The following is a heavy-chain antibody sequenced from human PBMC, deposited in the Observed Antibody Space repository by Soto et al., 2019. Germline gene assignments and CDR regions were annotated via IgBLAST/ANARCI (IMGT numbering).Heavy chain of an antibody. V-gene: IGHV3-11*01. CDR3: ARVARAARLFDY. CDR1: GFTFSDFY. CDR2: ISSSGSTI. Sequence: GGSLRLSCAASGFTFSDFYMSWIRQAPEKGLEWVSYISSSGSTIYYADSVKGRFSISRDNAKNPLYLQMNSLRAEDTAVYYCARVARAARLFDYWGQGTLVTVSS. J-gene: IGHJ4*02. D-gene: IGHD6-6*01.